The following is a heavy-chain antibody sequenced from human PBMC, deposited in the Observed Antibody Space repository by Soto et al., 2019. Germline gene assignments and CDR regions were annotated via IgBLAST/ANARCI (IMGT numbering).Heavy chain of an antibody. CDR1: GFTFSSYA. V-gene: IGHV3-23*01. CDR2: ISGGGGST. J-gene: IGHJ4*02. CDR3: AKGDLVGATAY. Sequence: EVQLLESGGGLVQPGGSLRLSCAASGFTFSSYAMSWVRQAPGKGLEWVSAISGGGGSTYYADSVKGRFTISRDNSKNTMYRQMNSLRAEDTAVYYGAKGDLVGATAYWGQGSLVTVSS. D-gene: IGHD1-26*01.